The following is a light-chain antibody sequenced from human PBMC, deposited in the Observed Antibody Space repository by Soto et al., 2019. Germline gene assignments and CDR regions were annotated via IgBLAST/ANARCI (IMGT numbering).Light chain of an antibody. CDR3: QHYVSPPIT. CDR2: GAS. J-gene: IGKJ5*01. Sequence: EIVLTQSPSTLSWSAGERATLSWRASQSVTSNYLAWYQQKNGQAPRLLVYGASSRATGISDRFSGSGYGTDFNLTISRLEPEDFAVYYCQHYVSPPITFGQGTRLEIK. CDR1: QSVTSNY. V-gene: IGKV3-20*01.